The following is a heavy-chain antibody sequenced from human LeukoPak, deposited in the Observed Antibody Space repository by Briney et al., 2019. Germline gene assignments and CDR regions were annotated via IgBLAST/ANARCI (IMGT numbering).Heavy chain of an antibody. V-gene: IGHV1-69*05. CDR2: LIPTFGST. Sequence: SVKVSCKASGGTLSRYGINWVRQAPGQGREWMGRLIPTFGSTNYAQKFQGRVTITTDESTTTAYMEVSSLTSEDTAVYYCAGETLAPSGVKYFHHWGQGTLVTVSS. J-gene: IGHJ1*01. CDR1: GGTLSRYG. D-gene: IGHD6-13*01. CDR3: AGETLAPSGVKYFHH.